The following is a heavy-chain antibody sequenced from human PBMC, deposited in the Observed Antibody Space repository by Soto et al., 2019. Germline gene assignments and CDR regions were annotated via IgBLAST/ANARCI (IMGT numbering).Heavy chain of an antibody. CDR3: ARDAGYCRGGSCQLTNWFDT. D-gene: IGHD2-15*01. CDR1: GFTFTDSY. CDR2: INPNTGGT. Sequence: QVQLVQSGTEVKKPGASVKVSCKAPGFTFTDSYMNWVRQAPGQGLEWMVWINPNTGGTYYAQKFQGRVTMTRDTSITTGYMALSRLRSDDTVVYYCARDAGYCRGGSCQLTNWFDTWGQGTLVTVSS. J-gene: IGHJ5*02. V-gene: IGHV1-2*02.